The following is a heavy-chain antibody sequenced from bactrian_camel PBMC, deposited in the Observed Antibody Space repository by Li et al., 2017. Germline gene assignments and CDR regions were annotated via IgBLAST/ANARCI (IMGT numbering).Heavy chain of an antibody. CDR3: AATPRWRSTIAMSLTPASYNF. D-gene: IGHD4*01. Sequence: HVQLVESGGGSVQPGGSLRLSCVASGFDYSRACMGWFRRVPGKERDWVAALDNHGVPTYLGSVKGRFTISRDSAKNTFYLQMNNLQPDDTAMYYCAATPRWRSTIAMSLTPASYNFWGQGTQVTVS. J-gene: IGHJ4*01. V-gene: IGHV3S9*01. CDR2: LDNHGVP. CDR1: GFDYSRAC.